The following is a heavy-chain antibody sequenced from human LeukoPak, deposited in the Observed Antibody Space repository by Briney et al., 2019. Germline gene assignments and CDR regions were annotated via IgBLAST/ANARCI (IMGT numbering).Heavy chain of an antibody. CDR1: GFSFNSDW. V-gene: IGHV3-7*01. CDR3: TRRLDD. D-gene: IGHD3-16*01. Sequence: GGSLRLSCAASGFSFNSDWMDWVRQAPGKGLEWVANIKHDESEKNYLDSVKGRFTISRDNAQNSLYLQMNGLRVEGTAVYYCTRRLDDWGQGTLVTVSS. J-gene: IGHJ4*02. CDR2: IKHDESEK.